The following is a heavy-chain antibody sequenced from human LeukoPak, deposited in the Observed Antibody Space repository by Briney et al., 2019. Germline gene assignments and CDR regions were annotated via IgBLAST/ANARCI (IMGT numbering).Heavy chain of an antibody. D-gene: IGHD6-19*01. Sequence: GGSLRLSCAASGFTFSRYWMHWVRQAPGKGLVWVSRINSDESSTTYADSVKGRFTISRDNAKNTLYLQMNSLRAEDTAVYYCAGGRYSSVWYWGQGTLVTVSS. CDR2: INSDESST. CDR3: AGGRYSSVWY. V-gene: IGHV3-74*01. J-gene: IGHJ4*02. CDR1: GFTFSRYW.